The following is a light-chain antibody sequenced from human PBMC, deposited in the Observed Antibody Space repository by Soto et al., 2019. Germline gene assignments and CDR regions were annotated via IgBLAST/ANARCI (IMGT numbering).Light chain of an antibody. CDR2: AAS. CDR1: QGISRS. CDR3: QQSNKRSIS. V-gene: IGKV1-12*01. J-gene: IGKJ5*01. Sequence: DIQMTQTPSSVSASVGDRVTITCQASQGISRSLAWYQKTPGRASNLLIYAASTLQSGVPSRCSGSGSGTEFTLTISGLQHEDFATYYCQQSNKRSISFGQGTRLEI.